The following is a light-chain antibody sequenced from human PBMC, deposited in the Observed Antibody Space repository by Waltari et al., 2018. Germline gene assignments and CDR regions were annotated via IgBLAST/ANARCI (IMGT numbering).Light chain of an antibody. CDR2: YDA. Sequence: TQSPSVSVTAGQTASVSCGGYNIEKKSVHWYQQQPGQAPMLVITYDAVRPPGIPQRFSGSNSGNAAILTISRVEAGDEADYYCQVWDSDAGQPLFGGGTKLTV. J-gene: IGLJ2*01. CDR3: QVWDSDAGQPL. CDR1: NIEKKS. V-gene: IGLV3-21*01.